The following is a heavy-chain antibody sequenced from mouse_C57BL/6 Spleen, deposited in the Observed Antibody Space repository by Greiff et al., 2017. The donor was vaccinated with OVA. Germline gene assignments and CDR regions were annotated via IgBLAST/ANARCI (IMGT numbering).Heavy chain of an antibody. CDR2: IDPENGDT. V-gene: IGHV14-4*01. CDR3: TRDYSNSYYFDY. J-gene: IGHJ2*01. Sequence: VQLQQSGAELVRPGASVKLSCTASGFNIKDDYMHWVKQRPEQGLEWIGWIDPENGDTEYASKFQGKATITADTSSNTAYLQLSSLTSEDTAVYYCTRDYSNSYYFDYWGQGTTLTVSS. D-gene: IGHD2-5*01. CDR1: GFNIKDDY.